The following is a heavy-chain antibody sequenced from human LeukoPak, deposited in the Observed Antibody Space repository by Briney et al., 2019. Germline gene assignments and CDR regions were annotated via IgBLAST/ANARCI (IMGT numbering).Heavy chain of an antibody. Sequence: GGSLRLSCAASGFTVSSNYMSWVRQAPGKGLEWVSVIYSGGSTYYADSVKGRFTISRDNSKNTLYLQMNSLRAEDTAVYYCARDAIVATIYGPYYYYYYYMDVWGKGTTVTVSS. J-gene: IGHJ6*03. D-gene: IGHD5-12*01. CDR1: GFTVSSNY. CDR3: ARDAIVATIYGPYYYYYYYMDV. CDR2: IYSGGST. V-gene: IGHV3-66*02.